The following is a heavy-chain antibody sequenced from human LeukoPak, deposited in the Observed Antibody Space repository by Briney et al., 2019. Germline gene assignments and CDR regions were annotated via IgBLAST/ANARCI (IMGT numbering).Heavy chain of an antibody. Sequence: GASVKVSCKASGYTFISYGISWVRQAPGQGLEWMGWINPNSGGTNYAQKFQGRVTMTRDTSISTAYMELSRLRSDDTAVYYCARVKVGRSSSWWGSYYYYYYMDVWGKGTTVTISS. CDR3: ARVKVGRSSSWWGSYYYYYYMDV. D-gene: IGHD6-13*01. V-gene: IGHV1-2*02. CDR2: INPNSGGT. J-gene: IGHJ6*03. CDR1: GYTFISYG.